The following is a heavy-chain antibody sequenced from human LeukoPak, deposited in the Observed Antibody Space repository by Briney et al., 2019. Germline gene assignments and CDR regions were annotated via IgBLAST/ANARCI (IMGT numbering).Heavy chain of an antibody. CDR1: GGSISSYY. Sequence: SETLSLTCTVSGGSISSYYWSWIRQPPGKGLEWIGRIYTSGSTNYNPSLRSRVTISVDTSKNQFSLKLSSVTAADTAVYYCARTAKGGTYYYDSSGYHNDAFDIWGQGTMVTVSS. D-gene: IGHD3-22*01. J-gene: IGHJ3*02. CDR3: ARTAKGGTYYYDSSGYHNDAFDI. V-gene: IGHV4-4*08. CDR2: IYTSGST.